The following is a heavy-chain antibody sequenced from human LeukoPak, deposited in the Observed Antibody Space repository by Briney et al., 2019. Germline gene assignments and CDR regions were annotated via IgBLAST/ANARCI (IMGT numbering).Heavy chain of an antibody. Sequence: SETLSLTCSVSGDSITSYYWSWIRQSPGKGLEWIGYFFNRGNTKYNPSLKSRVAISVETSKNQSSLKLTSVTSADPAMYFCARASGYPPFFDYWGQGILVTVST. CDR2: FFNRGNT. CDR1: GDSITSYY. V-gene: IGHV4-59*01. J-gene: IGHJ4*02. CDR3: ARASGYPPFFDY. D-gene: IGHD3-16*02.